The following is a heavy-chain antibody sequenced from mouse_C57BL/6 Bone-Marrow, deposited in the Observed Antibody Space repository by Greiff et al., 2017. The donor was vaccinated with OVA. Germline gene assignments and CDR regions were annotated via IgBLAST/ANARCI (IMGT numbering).Heavy chain of an antibody. Sequence: QVQLQQPGAELVRPGSSVKLSCKASGYTFTSYWMDWVKQRPGQGLEWIGNIHPSDSETHYNQKFKDKATLTVDKSSSTAYMQLSSLTSEDDAVYYCARELRAMDYWGQGTSVTVSS. J-gene: IGHJ4*01. CDR2: IHPSDSET. CDR3: ARELRAMDY. D-gene: IGHD1-1*01. CDR1: GYTFTSYW. V-gene: IGHV1-61*01.